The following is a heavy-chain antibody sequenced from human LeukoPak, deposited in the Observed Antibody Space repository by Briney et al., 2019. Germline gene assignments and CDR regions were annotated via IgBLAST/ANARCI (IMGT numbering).Heavy chain of an antibody. CDR1: GFSVRNIY. CDR2: IYNADNT. J-gene: IGHJ5*01. D-gene: IGHD3-10*01. V-gene: IGHV3-53*01. CDR3: TREFSWFGDRPGWFDS. Sequence: PGGSLRLSCAASGFSVRNIYMSWVRQAPGKGLEWVSLIYNADNTYYADSVEGRFTISRDNSKNTLYLQMNSLRAEDTAIYYCTREFSWFGDRPGWFDSWGQGTLVTVSS.